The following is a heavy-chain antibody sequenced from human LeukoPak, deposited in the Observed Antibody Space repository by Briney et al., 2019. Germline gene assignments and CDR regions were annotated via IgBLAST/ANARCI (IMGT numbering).Heavy chain of an antibody. J-gene: IGHJ4*02. CDR2: MNPNSGNT. CDR1: GYTFTSYD. CDR3: ARNRVDYYDSSGYYGGFDY. D-gene: IGHD3-22*01. Sequence: GASVKVSCKASGYTFTSYDINWVRQATGQGLEWMGWMNPNSGNTGYAQKFQGRVAITRNTSISTAYIELSSLRSEDTAVYYCARNRVDYYDSSGYYGGFDYWGQGPLVTVSS. V-gene: IGHV1-8*03.